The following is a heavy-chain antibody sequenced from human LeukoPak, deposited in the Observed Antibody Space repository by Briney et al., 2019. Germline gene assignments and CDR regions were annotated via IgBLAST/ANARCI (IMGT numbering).Heavy chain of an antibody. Sequence: SETLSLTCTVSGGSISRSSDYWGWIRQPPGKGLEWIGSIYYSGNTYYNPSLKSRVTISVDTSKNQFSLKLSSVTAADTAVYYCANQPWAYYFDYWGQGTLVTVSS. CDR2: IYYSGNT. CDR1: GGSISRSSDY. J-gene: IGHJ4*02. CDR3: ANQPWAYYFDY. D-gene: IGHD3-16*01. V-gene: IGHV4-39*01.